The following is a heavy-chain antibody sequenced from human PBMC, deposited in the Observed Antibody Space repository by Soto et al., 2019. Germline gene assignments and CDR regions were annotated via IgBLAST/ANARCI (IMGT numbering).Heavy chain of an antibody. CDR1: GGSISSSSYY. V-gene: IGHV4-39*01. Sequence: SETLSLTCTVSGGSISSSSYYWGWIRQPPGKGLEWIGSIYYSGSTYYNPSLKSRVTISVDTSKNQFSLKLSSVTAADTAVYYCARQGRIVVVTDLGYFDYWGQGTLVTVSS. CDR3: ARQGRIVVVTDLGYFDY. D-gene: IGHD2-21*02. CDR2: IYYSGST. J-gene: IGHJ4*02.